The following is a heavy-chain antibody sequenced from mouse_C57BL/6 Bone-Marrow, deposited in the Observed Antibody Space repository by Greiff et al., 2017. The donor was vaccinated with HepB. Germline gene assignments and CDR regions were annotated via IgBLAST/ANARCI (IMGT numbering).Heavy chain of an antibody. V-gene: IGHV5-6*01. J-gene: IGHJ3*01. Sequence: EVQLVESGGDLVKPGGSLKLSCAASGFTFSSYGMSWVRQTPDKRLEWVATISSGGSYTYYPDSVKGRFTISRDNAKNTLYLQMSSLKSEETAMYYCARPGYVAWFAYWGQGTLVTVSA. CDR3: ARPGYVAWFAY. D-gene: IGHD3-1*01. CDR1: GFTFSSYG. CDR2: ISSGGSYT.